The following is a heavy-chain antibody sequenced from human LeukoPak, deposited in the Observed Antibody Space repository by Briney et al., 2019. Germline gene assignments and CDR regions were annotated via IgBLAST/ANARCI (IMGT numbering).Heavy chain of an antibody. V-gene: IGHV3-21*05. J-gene: IGHJ4*02. CDR1: GITFSSYS. CDR2: ISSSSSYI. Sequence: GGSLRLSCSASGITFSSYSMNWVRQAPGKGLEWVSYISSSSSYIYYADSVKGRFTISRDNAKNSLYLQMNSLRAEDTAVYYCARAPQYCSSTSCYPYYFDYWGQGALVTVSS. D-gene: IGHD2-2*01. CDR3: ARAPQYCSSTSCYPYYFDY.